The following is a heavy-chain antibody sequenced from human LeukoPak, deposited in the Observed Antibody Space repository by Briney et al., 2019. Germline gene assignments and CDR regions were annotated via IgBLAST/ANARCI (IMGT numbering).Heavy chain of an antibody. J-gene: IGHJ6*02. D-gene: IGHD6-19*01. Sequence: SVKVSCKASGFTFTSSAVRWVRQARGQRLEWIGWIVVGSGNTNYAQKFQERVTITRDMSTSTAYMGLSSLRSEDTAVYYCAADPDGSGWPREMDVWGQGTTVTVSS. CDR1: GFTFTSSA. CDR3: AADPDGSGWPREMDV. V-gene: IGHV1-58*01. CDR2: IVVGSGNT.